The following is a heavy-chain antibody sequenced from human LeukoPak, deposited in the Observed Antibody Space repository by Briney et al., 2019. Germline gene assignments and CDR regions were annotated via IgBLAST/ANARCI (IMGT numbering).Heavy chain of an antibody. J-gene: IGHJ4*02. CDR2: INADNGDT. D-gene: IGHD6-19*01. CDR3: ATRGSGSSGWSFDY. Sequence: ASVTVPCKASGYIFTSYAMHWVRQAPGQRLEWMGWINADNGDTKYSEKFQGRVTITRDTSATTAYMELSSLTSDDTAAYYCATRGSGSSGWSFDYWGQGTLVTVSA. CDR1: GYIFTSYA. V-gene: IGHV1-3*01.